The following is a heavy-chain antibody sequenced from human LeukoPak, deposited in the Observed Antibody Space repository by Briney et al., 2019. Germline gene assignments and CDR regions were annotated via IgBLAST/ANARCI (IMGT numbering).Heavy chain of an antibody. Sequence: PGGSLRLSCAASGFTFSRHNMNWVRQAPGKGLEWVSSISSSSSYIYYADSVKGLFTISRDNARNSLYLQMNSLRAEDTAVYYCVRGKANYGSGSDVWGKGTTVTVSS. D-gene: IGHD3-10*01. J-gene: IGHJ6*04. V-gene: IGHV3-21*01. CDR1: GFTFSRHN. CDR2: ISSSSSYI. CDR3: VRGKANYGSGSDV.